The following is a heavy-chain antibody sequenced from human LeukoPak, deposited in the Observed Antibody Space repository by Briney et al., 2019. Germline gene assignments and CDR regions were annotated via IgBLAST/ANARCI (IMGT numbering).Heavy chain of an antibody. CDR1: GFTFSSYS. Sequence: PGGSLRLSCAASGFTFSSYSMNWVRQAPGKGLEWVASINHKGNVNYYVDSVKGRFTISRDNAKNSLYLQMSNLRAEDTAVYSCARGGGLDVWGQGATVTVSS. J-gene: IGHJ6*02. CDR3: ARGGGLDV. V-gene: IGHV3-7*04. CDR2: INHKGNVN.